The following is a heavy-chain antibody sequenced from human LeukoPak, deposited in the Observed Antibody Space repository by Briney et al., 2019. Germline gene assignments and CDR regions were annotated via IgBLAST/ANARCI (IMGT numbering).Heavy chain of an antibody. V-gene: IGHV1-2*02. D-gene: IGHD5-12*01. CDR1: GYTFTSYY. J-gene: IGHJ6*03. CDR2: INPNSGDT. Sequence: ASVKVSCKASGYTFTSYYMHWVRQAPGQGLEWMGWINPNSGDTNYAQKFQGRVTMTRDTSISTAYMELSSLRSEDTAVYYCARVYSGYDPPYYYYYMDVWGKGTTVTVSS. CDR3: ARVYSGYDPPYYYYYMDV.